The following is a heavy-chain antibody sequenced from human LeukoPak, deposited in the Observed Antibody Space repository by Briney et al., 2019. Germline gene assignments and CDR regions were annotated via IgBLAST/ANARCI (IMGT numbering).Heavy chain of an antibody. V-gene: IGHV4-30-2*01. J-gene: IGHJ4*02. CDR1: GGSISSGGYS. D-gene: IGHD3-22*01. CDR3: ARSPTYYYDSSGYYYLDY. Sequence: SETLSLTCAVSGGSISSGGYSWSWIRQPPGKGLEWIGYIYHSGSTYYNPSLKSRVTISVDTSKNQFSLKLSSVTAADTAVYYCARSPTYYYDSSGYYYLDYWGQGTLVTVSS. CDR2: IYHSGST.